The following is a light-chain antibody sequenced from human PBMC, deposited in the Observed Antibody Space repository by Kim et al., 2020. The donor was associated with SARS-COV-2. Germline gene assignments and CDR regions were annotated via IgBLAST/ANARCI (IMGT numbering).Light chain of an antibody. CDR1: QSISSTY. J-gene: IGKJ2*01. Sequence: EIVLTQSPGTLSLSPGERATFSCRASQSISSTYLAWYQHNSGQSPRLLSSAASNSATGIPDRFSGSGSGTDFTLTISRPEAEDFAVYYCQHFGSSRYTFGQGTKLEI. CDR3: QHFGSSRYT. V-gene: IGKV3-20*01. CDR2: AAS.